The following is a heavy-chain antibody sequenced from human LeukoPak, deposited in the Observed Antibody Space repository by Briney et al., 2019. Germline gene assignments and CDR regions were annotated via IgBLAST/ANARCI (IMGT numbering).Heavy chain of an antibody. J-gene: IGHJ6*03. V-gene: IGHV4-61*02. D-gene: IGHD2-15*01. CDR2: IYTSGST. CDR1: GGSISSGSYY. Sequence: SQTLSLTCTVSGGSISSGSYYWSWIRQPAGKGLEWIGRIYTSGSTNYNPSLKSRVTISVDTSKTQLSLKLSSVTAADTAVDYYWRAAVLPPPYYYYYYMDVWGKGTTVTVSS. CDR3: WRAAVLPPPYYYYYYMDV.